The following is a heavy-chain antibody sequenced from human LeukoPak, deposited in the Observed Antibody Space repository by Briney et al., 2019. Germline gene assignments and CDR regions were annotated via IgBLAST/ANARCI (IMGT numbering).Heavy chain of an antibody. V-gene: IGHV5-51*01. Sequence: GEPLKISCKGSGYSFTSYWIGWVRQMPGKGLEWTGIIYPGDSDTRYSPSFQGQVTISADKSISTAYLQWSSLKASDTAMYYCARLGLDYGGNSGAFDIWGQGTMVTVSS. CDR1: GYSFTSYW. CDR3: ARLGLDYGGNSGAFDI. CDR2: IYPGDSDT. J-gene: IGHJ3*02. D-gene: IGHD4-23*01.